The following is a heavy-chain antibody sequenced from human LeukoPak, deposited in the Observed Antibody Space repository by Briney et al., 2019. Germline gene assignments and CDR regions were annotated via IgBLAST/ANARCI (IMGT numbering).Heavy chain of an antibody. CDR1: GYTFTSYG. J-gene: IGHJ3*02. Sequence: ASVKVSCKASGYTFTSYGISWVRQAPGQGLGWMGWISAYNGNTNYAQKLQGRVTMTTDTSTSTAYMELRSLRSDDTAVYYCARDFSPSIAAAVYHDAFDIWGQGTMVTVSS. CDR2: ISAYNGNT. V-gene: IGHV1-18*01. CDR3: ARDFSPSIAAAVYHDAFDI. D-gene: IGHD6-13*01.